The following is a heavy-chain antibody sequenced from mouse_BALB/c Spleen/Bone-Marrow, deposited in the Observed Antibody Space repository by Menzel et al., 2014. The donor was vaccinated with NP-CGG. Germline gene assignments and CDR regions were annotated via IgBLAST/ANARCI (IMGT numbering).Heavy chain of an antibody. Sequence: QVQLQQPGPGLVQPSQSLSITCTVSGFSLTSYDVHWVRQSPGKGLEWLGGIWSGGGTDYDAAFISRLNITKDNSKSQVFFKMNSLQADDIAIYFCARKDYRYDYFDYWGQGTTLTVSS. CDR1: GFSLTSYD. J-gene: IGHJ2*01. CDR3: ARKDYRYDYFDY. V-gene: IGHV2-4-1*01. D-gene: IGHD2-14*01. CDR2: IWSGGGT.